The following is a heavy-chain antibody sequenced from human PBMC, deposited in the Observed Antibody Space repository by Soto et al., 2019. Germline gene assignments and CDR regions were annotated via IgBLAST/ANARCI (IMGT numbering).Heavy chain of an antibody. CDR3: AMVDVYVTPSPQDV. CDR1: GYSFTRYG. Sequence: QVQLVQSRAEVKNPGASVKVSCKASGYSFTRYGIAWARQAPGQGLEWMGWINTYNGNPNYAQNLQGRVTLTTDTSTSTADMELTSLRSNDTAIYYCAMVDVYVTPSPQDVWGQGTTVIVSS. V-gene: IGHV1-18*01. CDR2: INTYNGNP. J-gene: IGHJ6*02. D-gene: IGHD3-16*01.